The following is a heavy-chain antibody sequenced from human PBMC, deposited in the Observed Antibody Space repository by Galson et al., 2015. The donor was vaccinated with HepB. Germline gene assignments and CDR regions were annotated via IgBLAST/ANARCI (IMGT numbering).Heavy chain of an antibody. CDR3: AKDTRAEVAGTGDYYYLDV. CDR1: GFTFSSYG. Sequence: SLRLSCAASGFTFSSYGMHWVRQAPGKGLEWVAFITYEGGYSYYADSVKGRFTVSRDNSKNTLYVQMNSLRREDTAVYYCAKDTRAEVAGTGDYYYLDVWGRGTTVTVSS. CDR2: ITYEGGYS. J-gene: IGHJ6*03. D-gene: IGHD6-19*01. V-gene: IGHV3-30*18.